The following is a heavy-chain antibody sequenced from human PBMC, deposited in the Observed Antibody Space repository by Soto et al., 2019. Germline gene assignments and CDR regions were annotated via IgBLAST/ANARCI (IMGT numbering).Heavy chain of an antibody. D-gene: IGHD6-19*01. CDR1: GDSISSSNFF. V-gene: IGHV4-39*05. Sequence: PSGTPSLTCTFSGDSISSSNFFLAWIRQPPGKGLEWIGTIFYSGSTYYNPSLKSRVTISADTSNNQLSLRLSSVTAADTAVFHCMNYKSGWEYWGQGTVVTVSS. CDR3: MNYKSGWEY. J-gene: IGHJ4*02. CDR2: IFYSGST.